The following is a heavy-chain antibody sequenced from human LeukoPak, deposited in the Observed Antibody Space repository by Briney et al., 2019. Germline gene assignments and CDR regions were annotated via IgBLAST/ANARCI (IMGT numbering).Heavy chain of an antibody. Sequence: PGGSLRLSCAASGFTFNSYAMHWFRQAPGKGLEWVALIRYDGSKKYYADSVKGRFTISRDNSKNTLYLQMNSLRPEDTAVYYCARDARHSYCGGDCYSPHDAFDIWGQGTMVTVSS. CDR3: ARDARHSYCGGDCYSPHDAFDI. CDR1: GFTFNSYA. CDR2: IRYDGSKK. D-gene: IGHD2-21*02. J-gene: IGHJ3*02. V-gene: IGHV3-30*02.